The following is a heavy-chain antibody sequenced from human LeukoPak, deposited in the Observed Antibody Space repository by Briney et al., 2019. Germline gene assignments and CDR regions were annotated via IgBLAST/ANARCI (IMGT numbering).Heavy chain of an antibody. D-gene: IGHD1-26*01. CDR3: ARIEWERLGRAFDI. CDR2: IRGNGETT. V-gene: IGHV3-23*01. CDR1: GVTFTNYA. Sequence: GGSLRLSCAASGVTFTNYAMTWVRQAPGKGLEWVSSIRGNGETTYYAESVKGRFTISRDNSKNTLFLQMNSLRAEDMAVYYCARIEWERLGRAFDIWGQGTMVTVSS. J-gene: IGHJ3*02.